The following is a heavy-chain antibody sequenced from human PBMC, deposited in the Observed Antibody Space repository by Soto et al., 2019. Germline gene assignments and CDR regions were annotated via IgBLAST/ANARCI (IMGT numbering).Heavy chain of an antibody. V-gene: IGHV4-30-4*01. CDR1: GGSISTVDYW. J-gene: IGHJ4*02. D-gene: IGHD7-27*01. CDR3: ARGPSGDKVDS. CDR2: IYDGGRT. Sequence: QVQLQESGPGLVKPSQTLSLTCTVSGGSISTVDYWWSWIRQSPDMGLEWIGHIYDGGRTYKNPSLERRVTMSVDTSKSQLSLTLSSVSAADTAVYYCARGPSGDKVDSWGQGTLVTVSS.